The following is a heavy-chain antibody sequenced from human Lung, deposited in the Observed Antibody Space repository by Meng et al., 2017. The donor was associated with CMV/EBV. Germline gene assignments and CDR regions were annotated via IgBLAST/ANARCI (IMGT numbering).Heavy chain of an antibody. J-gene: IGHJ4*02. Sequence: SLKISXAASGYSFDDHAMHWVRHAPGKGLEWVSCISWNSGNICYAESVKGRVTISRDNAKNSLYLQMDNLRTEDTALYYCVRDRNYGFYFGSDYWGQGTLVTVSS. CDR3: VRDRNYGFYFGSDY. V-gene: IGHV3-9*01. CDR2: ISWNSGNI. D-gene: IGHD3/OR15-3a*01. CDR1: GYSFDDHA.